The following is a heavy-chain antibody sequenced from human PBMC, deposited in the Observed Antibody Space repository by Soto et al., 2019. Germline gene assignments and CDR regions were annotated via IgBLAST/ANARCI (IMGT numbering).Heavy chain of an antibody. V-gene: IGHV4-4*02. Sequence: SETLSLTCAVSGDSISSSVWWSWVRQPPGKGLEWIGEVFHTGNTNYNPSLKSRVTMSVDKSTNEFSLKVTCVTAADTAIYYCARKAWVRFDYWGQGALVTVSS. CDR1: GDSISSSVW. CDR3: ARKAWVRFDY. J-gene: IGHJ4*02. CDR2: VFHTGNT. D-gene: IGHD7-27*01.